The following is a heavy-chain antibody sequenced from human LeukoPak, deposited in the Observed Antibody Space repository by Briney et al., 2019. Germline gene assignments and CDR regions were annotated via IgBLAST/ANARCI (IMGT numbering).Heavy chain of an antibody. Sequence: GGSLRLSCAASGFTFSDYYMSWIRQAPGKGLEWVSYISSSGSTIYYADSVKGRFTISRDNAKNSLYLQMNSLRAEDTAVYYCARNGDTYYEFWSGYSPAYNWFDPWGQGTLVTVSS. CDR3: ARNGDTYYEFWSGYSPAYNWFDP. CDR1: GFTFSDYY. D-gene: IGHD3-3*01. V-gene: IGHV3-11*01. CDR2: ISSSGSTI. J-gene: IGHJ5*02.